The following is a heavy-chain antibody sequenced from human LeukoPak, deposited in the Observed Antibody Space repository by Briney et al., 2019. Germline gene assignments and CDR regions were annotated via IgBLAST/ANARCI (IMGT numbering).Heavy chain of an antibody. J-gene: IGHJ4*02. CDR2: ISAYNGNT. D-gene: IGHD4-17*01. CDR3: ARPGLSYGDNGFFFDY. Sequence: ASVKVSCKASGYSFSGYGITWVRQAPGQRLEWMGWISAYNGNTNYAQNFQGRVTMTTDTSTNTAYMDLSSLRPDDTAVYYCARPGLSYGDNGFFFDYWGQGTLVTVSS. V-gene: IGHV1-18*01. CDR1: GYSFSGYG.